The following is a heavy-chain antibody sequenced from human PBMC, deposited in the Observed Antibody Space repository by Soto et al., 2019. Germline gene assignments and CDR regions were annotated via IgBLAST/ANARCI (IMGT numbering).Heavy chain of an antibody. V-gene: IGHV3-53*01. CDR2: IYSGGYT. CDR1: GVSGGRRY. J-gene: IGHJ4*02. CDR3: AKASVLDWLLGQSCIDY. D-gene: IGHD3-9*01. Sequence: GGSARLACAVSGVSGGRRYMTCVVQAPGKGLEGVSVIYSGGYTAYGDSVKGRFTISRDNSKNTLYLQMNSLRAEDTAVYYCAKASVLDWLLGQSCIDYCGQRTLVTGSS.